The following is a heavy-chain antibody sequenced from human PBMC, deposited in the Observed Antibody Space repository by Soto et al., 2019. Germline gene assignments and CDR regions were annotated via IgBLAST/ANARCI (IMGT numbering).Heavy chain of an antibody. J-gene: IGHJ4*02. CDR3: ARARSGSYYELDY. D-gene: IGHD1-26*01. Sequence: PSETLSLTCTVSGGSTSSGDYCWSWIRQPPGKGLEWIGYIYYSGSTYYNPSLKSRVTISVDTSKNQFSLKLSSVTAADTAVYYCARARSGSYYELDYWGQGTLVTVSS. CDR2: IYYSGST. CDR1: GGSTSSGDYC. V-gene: IGHV4-30-4*01.